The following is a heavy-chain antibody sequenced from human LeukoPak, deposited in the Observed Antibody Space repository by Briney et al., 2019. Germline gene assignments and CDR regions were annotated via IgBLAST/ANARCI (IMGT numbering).Heavy chain of an antibody. CDR1: GGSFSGYY. J-gene: IGHJ6*03. V-gene: IGHV4-34*01. CDR3: ARAPGGLGYCSSTSCYTGNYYYYYMDV. Sequence: SETLSLICAVYGGSFSGYYWSWIRQPPGKGLEWIGEINHSGSTNYNPSLKNRVTISVDTSKNQFSLKLSSVTAADTAVYYCARAPGGLGYCSSTSCYTGNYYYYYMDVWGKGTTVTVSS. CDR2: INHSGST. D-gene: IGHD2-2*02.